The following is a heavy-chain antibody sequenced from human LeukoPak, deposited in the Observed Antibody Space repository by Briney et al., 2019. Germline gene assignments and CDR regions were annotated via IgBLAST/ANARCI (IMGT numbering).Heavy chain of an antibody. D-gene: IGHD4-11*01. Sequence: SVKVSCKASGGTFSSYAISWVRQAPGQGLDWMGGIIPIFCTANYAQKFQGRVTITADESTSTAYMELSSLRSEDTAVYYCARESGERRVTTYYYYGMDVWGQGTTVTVSS. V-gene: IGHV1-69*01. J-gene: IGHJ6*02. CDR1: GGTFSSYA. CDR2: IIPIFCTA. CDR3: ARESGERRVTTYYYYGMDV.